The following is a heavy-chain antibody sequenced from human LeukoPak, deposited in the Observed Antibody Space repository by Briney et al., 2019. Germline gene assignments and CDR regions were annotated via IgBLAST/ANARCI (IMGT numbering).Heavy chain of an antibody. CDR1: GGSISSSSYY. Sequence: SETLSLTCTVSGGSISSSSYYWGWIRQPPGKGLEWIGSIYYSGSTYYNPSLKSRVTISVDTSKNQFSLKLSSVTAADTAVYYCAREQGSYWGQGTLVTVSP. CDR3: AREQGSY. J-gene: IGHJ4*02. CDR2: IYYSGST. V-gene: IGHV4-39*01. D-gene: IGHD1/OR15-1a*01.